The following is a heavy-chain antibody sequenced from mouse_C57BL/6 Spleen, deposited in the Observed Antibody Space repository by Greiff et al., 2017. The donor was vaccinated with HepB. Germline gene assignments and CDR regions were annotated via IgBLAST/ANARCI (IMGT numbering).Heavy chain of an antibody. CDR2: SRNKANDYTT. CDR1: GFTFSDFY. J-gene: IGHJ1*03. V-gene: IGHV7-1*01. CDR3: ARDARGYYGSSYWYFDV. D-gene: IGHD1-1*01. Sequence: EVKVVESGGGLVQSGRSLRLSCATSGFTFSDFYMEWVRQAPGKGLEWIAASRNKANDYTTEYSASMKGRFIVSRDTSQSILYLQMNALRAEDTAIDYCARDARGYYGSSYWYFDVWGTGTTVTVSS.